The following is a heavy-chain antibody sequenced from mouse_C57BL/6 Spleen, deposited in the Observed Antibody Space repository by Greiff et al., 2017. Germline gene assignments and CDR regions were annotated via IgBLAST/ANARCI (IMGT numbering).Heavy chain of an antibody. CDR1: GYTFTSYW. CDR3: AREEWVSDCDDFDY. Sequence: QVQLQQPGAELVKPGASVKLSCKASGYTFTSYWMHWVKQRPGQGLEWIGMIHPNSGSTNYNEKFKGKATLTVDKSSSTAYMQLSSLTSEDSAVYYCAREEWVSDCDDFDYWGQGTTLTVSS. CDR2: IHPNSGST. J-gene: IGHJ2*01. V-gene: IGHV1-64*01. D-gene: IGHD1-3*01.